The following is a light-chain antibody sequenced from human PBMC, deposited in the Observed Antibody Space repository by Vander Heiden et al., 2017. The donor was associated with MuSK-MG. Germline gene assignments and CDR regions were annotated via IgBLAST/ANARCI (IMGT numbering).Light chain of an antibody. CDR2: EVN. CDR1: SIDVGTYKF. CDR3: CSYAGSSNGV. V-gene: IGLV2-23*02. J-gene: IGLJ2*01. Sequence: QSALTQPAPVSGSPGQWITLSCTGTSIDVGTYKFVSWYQHYPGKAPRLMVDEVNQRPSGVSDRFSGSKSGNTASLTISGLQAEDEADYYCCSYAGSSNGVFGGGTKLTVL.